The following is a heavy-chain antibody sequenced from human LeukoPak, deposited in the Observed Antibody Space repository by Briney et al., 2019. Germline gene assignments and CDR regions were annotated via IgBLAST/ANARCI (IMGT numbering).Heavy chain of an antibody. V-gene: IGHV1-69*05. J-gene: IGHJ4*02. CDR3: ARGRREIRSSSWWFDY. CDR1: GGTFSNYA. Sequence: RASVKVSCKASGGTFSNYAIRWVRQAPGQGLEWMGGIIPVFGTANYAQKFQGRVTITTDESTSTAYMELSSLRSEDTAVYYCARGRREIRSSSWWFDYWGQGTLVTVSS. CDR2: IIPVFGTA. D-gene: IGHD6-13*01.